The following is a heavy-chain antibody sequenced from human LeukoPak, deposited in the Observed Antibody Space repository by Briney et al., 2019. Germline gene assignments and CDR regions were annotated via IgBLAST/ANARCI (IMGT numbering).Heavy chain of an antibody. CDR2: INPNSGGT. Sequence: ASVKVSCKASGYTFTTHYIHWLRQAPGQGLEWLGWINPNSGGTNFAQYFQGRVTMTRDTSTSTVYMELSSLRSDDTAVYYCARPLGSLKEYWWLDPWGQGTLVTVSS. CDR3: ARPLGSLKEYWWLDP. CDR1: GYTFTTHY. V-gene: IGHV1-2*02. J-gene: IGHJ5*02. D-gene: IGHD2/OR15-2a*01.